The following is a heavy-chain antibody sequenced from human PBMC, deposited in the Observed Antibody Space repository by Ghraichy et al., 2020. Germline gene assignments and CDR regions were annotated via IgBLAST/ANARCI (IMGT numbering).Heavy chain of an antibody. Sequence: SETLSLTCTVSGGSISSYYWSWIRQPAGKGLEWIGRIYTSGSTNYNPSLKSRVTMSVDTSKNQFSLKLSSVTAADTAVYYCAREYCSSTSCYLSLNDWRIDYWGQGTLVTVSS. CDR3: AREYCSSTSCYLSLNDWRIDY. CDR2: IYTSGST. D-gene: IGHD2-2*01. J-gene: IGHJ4*02. CDR1: GGSISSYY. V-gene: IGHV4-4*07.